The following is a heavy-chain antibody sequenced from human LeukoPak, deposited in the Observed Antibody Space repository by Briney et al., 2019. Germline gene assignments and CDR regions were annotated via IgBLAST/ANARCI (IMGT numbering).Heavy chain of an antibody. CDR1: GFTFNNFG. Sequence: GGSLRLSCAASGFTFNNFGMHWVRQAPGKGLEWVAFMGYEGIHKYYADSVKGRFTISNDNSKATLYLQMNSLRPEDTAVYYCARDLHGGYSSDYWGQGTLVTVSS. V-gene: IGHV3-30*02. CDR3: ARDLHGGYSSDY. CDR2: MGYEGIHK. J-gene: IGHJ4*02. D-gene: IGHD4-23*01.